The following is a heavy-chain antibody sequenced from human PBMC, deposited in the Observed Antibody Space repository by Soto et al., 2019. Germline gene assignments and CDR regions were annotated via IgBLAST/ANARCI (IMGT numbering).Heavy chain of an antibody. CDR1: GYTFTGYY. J-gene: IGHJ6*02. CDR3: ARDGGIIYYSGMDV. Sequence: GASVKVSCKASGYTFTGYYIHWARQAPGQGLEWMGWINPKSGVANYAQKFQGRVTMTRDTSISTAYMELSRLRSDDTAVYYCARDGGIIYYSGMDVWGQGTTVTVSS. V-gene: IGHV1-2*02. D-gene: IGHD3-16*01. CDR2: INPKSGVA.